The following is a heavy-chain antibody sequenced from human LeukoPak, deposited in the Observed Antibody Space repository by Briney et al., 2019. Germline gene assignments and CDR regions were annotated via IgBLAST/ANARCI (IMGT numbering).Heavy chain of an antibody. CDR3: ARGSYFGDNYYKGTDH. CDR1: GDSIRRAGYY. V-gene: IGHV4-31*03. D-gene: IGHD3-10*01. J-gene: IGHJ4*02. Sequence: SETLSLTCTVSGDSIRRAGYYWTWIRLRPGKGLEWIGYIHNNGNNYYNPSLGSRVTMSLDMSQNQFSLNLISLTADDTAVYFCARGSYFGDNYYKGTDHWGRGTLVIVSS. CDR2: IHNNGNN.